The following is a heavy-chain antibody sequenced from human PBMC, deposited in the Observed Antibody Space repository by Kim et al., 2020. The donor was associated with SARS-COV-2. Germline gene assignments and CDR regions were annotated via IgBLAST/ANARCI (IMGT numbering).Heavy chain of an antibody. CDR3: ARVQYDALGDAFDI. J-gene: IGHJ3*02. V-gene: IGHV4-34*13. Sequence: KPTLKSQGSISVDTDKNQFSLKLGSVNAADTAVYYCARVQYDALGDAFDIWGQGTMVTVSS. D-gene: IGHD3-16*01.